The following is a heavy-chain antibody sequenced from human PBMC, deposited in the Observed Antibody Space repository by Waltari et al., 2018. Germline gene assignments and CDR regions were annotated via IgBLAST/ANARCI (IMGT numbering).Heavy chain of an antibody. Sequence: QVQLQESGPRLVKPTETLSLTCSVPGFPIGSEYSWAWVRQSPGEGLVWIGSTYHSGSADYNPSLKGRVTISVDTSKNQFSLKLTSVTVADSGVYYCARLSPYTSSGDFFDPWGQGALVTVSS. D-gene: IGHD2-21*02. CDR2: TYHSGSA. CDR1: GFPIGSEYS. V-gene: IGHV4-38-2*01. J-gene: IGHJ5*02. CDR3: ARLSPYTSSGDFFDP.